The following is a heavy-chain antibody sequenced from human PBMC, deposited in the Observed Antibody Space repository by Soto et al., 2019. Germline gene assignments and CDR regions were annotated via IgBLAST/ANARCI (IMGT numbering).Heavy chain of an antibody. V-gene: IGHV1-46*01. Sequence: QVQLVQSGAEVKKPGASVKISCKSSGDIFTSHYMNWVRQAPGQGFEWRGIMYPSGGTTRYAQKFQGRFTMTRDTSTTTVYMEMNSLTSEDTAVYYCAGERGDFDWISSTYYYYYGMDVWGQGTTVTVSS. CDR1: GDIFTSHY. CDR3: AGERGDFDWISSTYYYYYGMDV. CDR2: MYPSGGTT. J-gene: IGHJ6*02. D-gene: IGHD3-9*01.